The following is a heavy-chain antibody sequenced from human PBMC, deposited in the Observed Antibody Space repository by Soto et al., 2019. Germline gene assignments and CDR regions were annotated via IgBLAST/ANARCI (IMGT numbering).Heavy chain of an antibody. J-gene: IGHJ5*02. D-gene: IGHD5-12*01. Sequence: QLVESGGGLVKPGGSLRLSCAASGFTFNNAWMNWVRQAPGKGLEWVGRIKSNADGATTQFAAPVRGRFTISRDDSKSTVYLQMTSLKTDDTATYYCTTADGYNAFDLWGQGTLVTVSS. CDR2: IKSNADGATT. V-gene: IGHV3-15*07. CDR1: GFTFNNAW. CDR3: TTADGYNAFDL.